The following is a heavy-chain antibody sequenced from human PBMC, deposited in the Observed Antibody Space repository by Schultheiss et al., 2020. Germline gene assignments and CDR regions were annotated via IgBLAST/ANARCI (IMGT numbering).Heavy chain of an antibody. D-gene: IGHD3-10*01. V-gene: IGHV4-61*01. CDR1: GYSISSGYY. Sequence: SETLSLTCAVSGYSISSGYYWSWIRQPPGKGLEWIGYIYYSGSTNYNPSLKSRVTISVDTSKNQFSLKLSSVTAADTAVYYCAREWFRGFDPWGQGTLVTVAS. CDR2: IYYSGST. J-gene: IGHJ5*02. CDR3: AREWFRGFDP.